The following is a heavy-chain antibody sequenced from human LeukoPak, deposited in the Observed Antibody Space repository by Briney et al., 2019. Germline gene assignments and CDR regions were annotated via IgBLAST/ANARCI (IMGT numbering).Heavy chain of an antibody. CDR2: IYHSGST. Sequence: PSETLSLTCTVSGSSISSGGYYWSWIRQPPGKGLEWIGYIYHSGSTYYNPSLKSRVTISVDRSKNQFSLKLSSVTAADTAVYYCARQGYCSSTSCYHLGTWGQGTLVTVSS. J-gene: IGHJ4*02. D-gene: IGHD2-2*01. CDR1: GSSISSGGYY. V-gene: IGHV4-30-2*01. CDR3: ARQGYCSSTSCYHLGT.